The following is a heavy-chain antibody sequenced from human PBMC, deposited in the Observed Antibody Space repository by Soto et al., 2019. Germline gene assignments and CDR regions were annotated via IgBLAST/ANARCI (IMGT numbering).Heavy chain of an antibody. V-gene: IGHV1-18*04. D-gene: IGHD3-3*01. CDR3: AREVLVAYDFWSGYPDYPGMDV. CDR2: ISAYNGNT. Sequence: ASVKVSCKASGYTFTSYGISWVRQAPGQGLEWMGWISAYNGNTNYAQKLQGRVTMTTDTSTSTAYMELRSLRSDGTAVYYCAREVLVAYDFWSGYPDYPGMDVWGQGTTVTVSS. J-gene: IGHJ6*02. CDR1: GYTFTSYG.